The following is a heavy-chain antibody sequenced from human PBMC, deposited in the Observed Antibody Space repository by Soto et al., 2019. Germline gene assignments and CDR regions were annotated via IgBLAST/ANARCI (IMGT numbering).Heavy chain of an antibody. D-gene: IGHD3-16*01. CDR2: SILIFGPA. Sequence: VQRGQFGLEGKNPGSPWGFSARVFGAKSTGFALGWGRQAPGQGWEWMGGSILIFGPANYAPRFQGRATITADESTSTGYMELSGLRSDDTATYYCATGRGSGGFDSWGQGTQVLVSS. V-gene: IGHV1-69*12. J-gene: IGHJ4*02. CDR1: GAKSTGFA. CDR3: ATGRGSGGFDS.